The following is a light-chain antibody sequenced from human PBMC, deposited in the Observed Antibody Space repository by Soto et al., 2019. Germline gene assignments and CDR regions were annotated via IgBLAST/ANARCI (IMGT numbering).Light chain of an antibody. CDR1: HSISSSY. V-gene: IGKV3-20*01. CDR2: GPS. Sequence: EIVLTQSPDTLSLSLGERATLSCRASHSISSSYLAWYQQRPGQAPRLLIYGPSSRAAGIPERFSGSGSGAGFTLTISRLEPEDFAVYYCQQYVASPRTFGQGTKVEIK. CDR3: QQYVASPRT. J-gene: IGKJ1*01.